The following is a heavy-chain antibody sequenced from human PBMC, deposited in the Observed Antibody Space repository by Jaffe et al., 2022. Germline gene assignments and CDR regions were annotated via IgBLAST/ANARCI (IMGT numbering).Heavy chain of an antibody. D-gene: IGHD3-9*01. CDR2: IYHSGST. CDR1: GYSISSGYY. J-gene: IGHJ4*02. CDR3: ATPGGDILTGYYNSPINY. Sequence: QVQLQESGPGLVKPSETLSLTCAVSGYSISSGYYWGWIRQPPGKGLEWIGSIYHSGSTYYNPSLKSRVTISVDTSKNQFSLKLSSVTAADTAVYYCATPGGDILTGYYNSPINYWGQGTLVTVSS. V-gene: IGHV4-38-2*01.